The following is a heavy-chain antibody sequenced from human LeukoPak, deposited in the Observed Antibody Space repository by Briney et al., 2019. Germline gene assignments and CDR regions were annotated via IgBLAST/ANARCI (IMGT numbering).Heavy chain of an antibody. V-gene: IGHV3-23*01. CDR2: ISESGDKT. CDR1: GFTFNKYA. CDR3: AKGDDGDWSAFDF. J-gene: IGHJ3*01. D-gene: IGHD2-21*02. Sequence: PGGSLRLSCVVSGFTFNKYAMSWVRQAPGKGLEWVSVISESGDKTLYAGSVRGRFTISRDNSNNTLSLQMNSLRAEDTALYYCAKGDDGDWSAFDFWGQGTMVTVSP.